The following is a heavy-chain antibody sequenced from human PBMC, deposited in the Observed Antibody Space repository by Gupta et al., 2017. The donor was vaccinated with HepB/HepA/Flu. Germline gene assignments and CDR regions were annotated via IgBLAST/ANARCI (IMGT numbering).Heavy chain of an antibody. CDR3: ARAPYADYGLDV. CDR1: GGSMSGYY. CDR2: MYYTGST. V-gene: IGHV4-59*01. Sequence: QVQLQESGPGLVKPSETLSLTCTVSGGSMSGYYWPWMRQPPGKELEWIWYMYYTGSTNYNPSLKSRVAVFVDTSKNQFSLRLSSVTAADTAVYFCARAPYADYGLDVWGQGTTVTVSS. D-gene: IGHD2-2*01. J-gene: IGHJ6*02.